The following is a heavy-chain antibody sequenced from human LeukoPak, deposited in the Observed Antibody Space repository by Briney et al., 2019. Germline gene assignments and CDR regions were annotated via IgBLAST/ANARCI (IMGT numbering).Heavy chain of an antibody. CDR3: ARGYCSGITSCPFIWFDP. V-gene: IGHV4-30-4*08. CDR2: IYYSGST. CDR1: GGSISSGDYY. J-gene: IGHJ5*02. Sequence: TLSLTCTVSGGSISSGDYYWSWIRQPPGKGLEWIGYIYYSGSTYYNPSLKSRVTISVDRSKNQFSLKLSSVTAADTAVYYCARGYCSGITSCPFIWFDPWGQGALVTVSS. D-gene: IGHD2-15*01.